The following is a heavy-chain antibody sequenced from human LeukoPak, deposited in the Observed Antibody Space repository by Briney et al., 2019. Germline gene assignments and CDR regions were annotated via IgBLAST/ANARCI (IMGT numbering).Heavy chain of an antibody. D-gene: IGHD3-16*01. CDR3: ARESGAGSGGFDY. V-gene: IGHV1-46*01. J-gene: IGHJ4*02. CDR2: INPSGGST. CDR1: GYTFTSYY. Sequence: ASAWVSCKASGYTFTSYYMRWGPAAPRQRLEWRGIINPSGGSTSYAQKFQGRVTMTRDTSTSTVYMELSSLRSEDTAVYYCARESGAGSGGFDYWGQGTLVTVSS.